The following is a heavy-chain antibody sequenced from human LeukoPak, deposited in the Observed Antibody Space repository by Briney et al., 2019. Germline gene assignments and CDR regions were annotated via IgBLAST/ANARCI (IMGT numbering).Heavy chain of an antibody. V-gene: IGHV3-15*01. D-gene: IGHD5-12*01. CDR2: IKSKTDGGTT. CDR3: ARDMDSGYADGVRFDY. J-gene: IGHJ4*02. CDR1: GFTFSNAW. Sequence: GGSLRLSCAASGFTFSNAWMSWVRQAPGKGLEWVGRIKSKTDGGTTDYAAPVKGRFTISRDDSKNTLYLQMNSLKTEDTAVYYCARDMDSGYADGVRFDYWGQGTLVTVSS.